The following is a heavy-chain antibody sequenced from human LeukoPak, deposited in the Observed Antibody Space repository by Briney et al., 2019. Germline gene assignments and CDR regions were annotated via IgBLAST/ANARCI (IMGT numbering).Heavy chain of an antibody. V-gene: IGHV3-23*01. D-gene: IGHD6-13*01. CDR3: ARARAAEGFDY. Sequence: GGSLRLSCAASGFTFSSYAMSWVRQAPGKGLEWVSAISGSGVSTYYADSVKGRFTISRDNAKNSLYLQMNSLRAEDTAVYYCARARAAEGFDYWGQGTLVTVSS. CDR1: GFTFSSYA. J-gene: IGHJ4*02. CDR2: ISGSGVST.